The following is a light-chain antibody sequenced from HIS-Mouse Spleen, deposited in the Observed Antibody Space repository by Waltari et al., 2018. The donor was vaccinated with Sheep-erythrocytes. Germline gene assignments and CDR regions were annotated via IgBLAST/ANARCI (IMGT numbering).Light chain of an antibody. V-gene: IGLV2-23*01. CDR2: EGS. J-gene: IGLJ3*02. Sequence: QSALTQPASVSGSPGQSITIPCPGTSSDVGRSNLVSWYQQHPGKATKLMIYEGSKRPSGVSNRFSGSKSGNTASLTISGLQAEDEADYYCCSYAGSSTWVFGGGTKLTVL. CDR1: SSDVGRSNL. CDR3: CSYAGSSTWV.